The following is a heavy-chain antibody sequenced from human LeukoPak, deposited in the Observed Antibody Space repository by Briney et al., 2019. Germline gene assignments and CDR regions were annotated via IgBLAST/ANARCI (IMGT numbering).Heavy chain of an antibody. Sequence: PGGSLRLSCAASGFTFSSYAMSWVRQAPGKGLEWVSAISGSGGSTYYADSVKGRFTISRDNSKNTLYLQMNSLGAEDTAVYYCAKDGSSWYSYYFDYWGQGTLVTVSS. CDR2: ISGSGGST. CDR3: AKDGSSWYSYYFDY. D-gene: IGHD6-13*01. J-gene: IGHJ4*02. V-gene: IGHV3-23*01. CDR1: GFTFSSYA.